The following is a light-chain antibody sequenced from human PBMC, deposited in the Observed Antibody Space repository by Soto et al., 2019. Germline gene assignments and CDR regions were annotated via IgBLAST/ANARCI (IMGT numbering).Light chain of an antibody. V-gene: IGLV2-14*01. Sequence: QSALTQPASVSGSPGQSITISCTGTSSDVGDYNYVSWYQQHPGKAPKLMIYDVSNRPSGGSNRFSGSKSGNTASLTISGLQAEDEADYYCSSYTSSSTLYVFGTGTKLTVL. CDR3: SSYTSSSTLYV. J-gene: IGLJ1*01. CDR2: DVS. CDR1: SSDVGDYNY.